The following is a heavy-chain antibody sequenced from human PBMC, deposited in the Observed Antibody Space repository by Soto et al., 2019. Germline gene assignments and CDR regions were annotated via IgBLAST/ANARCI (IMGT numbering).Heavy chain of an antibody. J-gene: IGHJ4*02. CDR3: ARSPYYSNFGY. CDR2: IYYSGNT. Sequence: PSETLSLTCTVSGGSISSSTYHWDWIRQPPGKGLEWIGSIYYSGNTYYTPSLKSRVTISVDTSKSQFSLKLSSVTAAETAVYYCARSPYYSNFGYWGQGTLVTVSS. D-gene: IGHD4-4*01. CDR1: GGSISSSTYH. V-gene: IGHV4-39*07.